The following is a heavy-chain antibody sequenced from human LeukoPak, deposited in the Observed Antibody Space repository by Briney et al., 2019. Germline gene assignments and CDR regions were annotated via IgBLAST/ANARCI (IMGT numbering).Heavy chain of an antibody. D-gene: IGHD3-10*01. CDR2: ISYDGSNK. V-gene: IGHV3-30*04. J-gene: IGHJ4*02. CDR3: ATLWFGEIDPFDY. Sequence: LSGGSLRLSCAASGFTFSSYAMHWVRQAPGKGLEWVAVISYDGSNKCYADSVKGRFTISRDNSKNTLYLQMNSLRAEDTAVYYCATLWFGEIDPFDYWGQGTLVTVSS. CDR1: GFTFSSYA.